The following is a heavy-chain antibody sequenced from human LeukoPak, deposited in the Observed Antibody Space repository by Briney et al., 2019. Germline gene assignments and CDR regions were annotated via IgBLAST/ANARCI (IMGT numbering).Heavy chain of an antibody. CDR1: GGSISSGDYY. Sequence: SETLSLTCTVSGGSISSGDYYWSWIPQPPGKGLEWIGYIYYSGSTYYNPSLKSRVTISVDTSKNQFSLKLSSVTAADTAVYYCARASKGWDPFDYWGQGTLVTVSS. V-gene: IGHV4-30-4*08. CDR2: IYYSGST. J-gene: IGHJ4*02. D-gene: IGHD6-19*01. CDR3: ARASKGWDPFDY.